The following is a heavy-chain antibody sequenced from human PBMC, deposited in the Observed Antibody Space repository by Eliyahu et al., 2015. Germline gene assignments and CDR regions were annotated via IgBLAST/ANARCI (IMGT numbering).Heavy chain of an antibody. CDR1: GFPFGNPX. CDR3: AKGPHDRSAYDGIGLLVKYFQQ. Sequence: EVQLVESGGGSVQPGRSLRLXCITSGFPFGNPXXXWVRQSPGKGLEGVASINWDGRHAEYIDSVKGRFTIFRNNARKSLYLQMNNLREADTALYFCAKGPHDRSAYDGIGLLVKYFQQWGQGTRVIVSS. CDR2: INWDGRHA. D-gene: IGHD3-16*01. V-gene: IGHV3-9*01. J-gene: IGHJ1*01.